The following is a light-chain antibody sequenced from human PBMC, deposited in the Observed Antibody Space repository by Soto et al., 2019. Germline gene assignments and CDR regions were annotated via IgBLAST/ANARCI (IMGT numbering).Light chain of an antibody. CDR3: QQSDSLLIT. CDR2: DAS. V-gene: IGKV1-33*01. CDR1: QDINNY. Sequence: RVPIPCHASQDINNYLSWYQHKAGKAPKLLIYDASESEKGVPGRFSGSGSGTDFTLTIISLQPEDFGTYYCQQSDSLLITFGQGTRLEIK. J-gene: IGKJ5*01.